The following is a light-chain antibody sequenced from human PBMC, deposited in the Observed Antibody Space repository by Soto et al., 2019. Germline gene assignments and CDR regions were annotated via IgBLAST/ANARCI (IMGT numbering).Light chain of an antibody. CDR2: EDD. CDR1: GGSIATNY. V-gene: IGLV6-57*02. Sequence: NFMLTQPHSESASPGKTVTISCTGSGGSIATNYVQWHQQRPGSAPTTVIYEDDKRPSGVPDRFSGSIDRSSNSASLIISGLKTEDEADYYCQSHDSTNVVFGRGTKLTVL. J-gene: IGLJ2*01. CDR3: QSHDSTNVV.